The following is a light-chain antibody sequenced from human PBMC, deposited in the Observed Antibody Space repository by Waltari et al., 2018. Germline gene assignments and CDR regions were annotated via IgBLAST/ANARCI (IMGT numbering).Light chain of an antibody. CDR2: DAS. CDR1: QSISSD. V-gene: IGKV3-11*01. Sequence: ATLSLSPGERATLSCRASQSISSDLGWYQQKPGQAPRLLIYDASNRATGIPARFRGSGSGTDFTLTISSLEPEDIAVYYCQQRSKWPRTFGQGTKVEIK. CDR3: QQRSKWPRT. J-gene: IGKJ1*01.